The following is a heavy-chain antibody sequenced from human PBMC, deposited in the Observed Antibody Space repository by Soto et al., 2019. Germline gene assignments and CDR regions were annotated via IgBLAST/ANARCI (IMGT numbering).Heavy chain of an antibody. V-gene: IGHV3-74*01. CDR2: IKTDGSYT. J-gene: IGHJ4*02. CDR3: ATGGSGYFRY. D-gene: IGHD3-22*01. CDR1: GFTFSTYW. Sequence: EVPLVESGGGLVQPGGSLRLSCAASGFTFSTYWMHWVRQAPGKGLEWVSRIKTDGSYTNYADSVKGRFTISRDNAKNTLFLQIDSLGAEDTAVYLCATGGSGYFRYWGQGALVTVSS.